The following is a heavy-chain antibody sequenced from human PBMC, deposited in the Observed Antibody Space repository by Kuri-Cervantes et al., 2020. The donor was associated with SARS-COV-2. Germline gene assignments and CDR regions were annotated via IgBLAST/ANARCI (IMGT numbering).Heavy chain of an antibody. CDR1: GYSISGGYY. D-gene: IGHD6-19*01. V-gene: IGHV4-38-2*01. J-gene: IGHJ3*02. CDR2: ISHSGST. CDR3: ARPREQWSDAFDI. Sequence: GSLRLSCAVSGYSISGGYYWGWIRQPPGKGLEWIGSISHSGSTYYNPSLKSRVTISVDTSKNQFSLKLSSVTAADTAVYYCARPREQWSDAFDIWGQGTMVTVSS.